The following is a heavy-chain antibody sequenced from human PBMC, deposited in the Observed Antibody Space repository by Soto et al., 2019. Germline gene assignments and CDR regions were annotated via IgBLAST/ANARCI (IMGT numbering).Heavy chain of an antibody. CDR1: GYTFSNYW. CDR2: VKVDGSEK. Sequence: EVQLLESGGGLVQPGGYLRLSCAASGYTFSNYWMSWVRQAPGRGLEWVANVKVDGSEKYYVDSVKGRFTISRDNAKKSLYLQMNSLRAEDTAMYYCARDGLYCSGGSCYSSTGAFDSWGPGTMVTVSS. J-gene: IGHJ3*02. V-gene: IGHV3-7*01. CDR3: ARDGLYCSGGSCYSSTGAFDS. D-gene: IGHD2-15*01.